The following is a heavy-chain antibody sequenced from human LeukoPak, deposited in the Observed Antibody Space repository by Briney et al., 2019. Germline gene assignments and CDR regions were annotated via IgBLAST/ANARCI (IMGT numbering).Heavy chain of an antibody. CDR2: IGGGGGST. D-gene: IGHD3-3*01. CDR3: ARDRGLYDFWSGYPNDAFDI. CDR1: GFTFSSYG. J-gene: IGHJ3*02. V-gene: IGHV3-23*01. Sequence: GGSLRLSCVASGFTFSSYGMSWVRQAPGKGLEWVSAIGGGGGSTYYADSVKGRFTISRDNSKNTLYLQMNSLRAEDTAVYYCARDRGLYDFWSGYPNDAFDIWGQGTMVTVSS.